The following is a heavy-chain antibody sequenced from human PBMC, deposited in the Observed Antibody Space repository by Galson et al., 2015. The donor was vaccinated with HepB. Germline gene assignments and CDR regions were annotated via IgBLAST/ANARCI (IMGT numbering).Heavy chain of an antibody. V-gene: IGHV3-23*01. Sequence: SLRLSCAASGFTFTGYAMTWVRQAPGKGLEWVSTITISGGSTYDAESVRGRFTISRDNSKNTLYLQMNSLRAEDTAVYYCAKDRGGGIYPRNSLDYGGQGTLVTVSS. J-gene: IGHJ4*02. CDR3: AKDRGGGIYPRNSLDY. D-gene: IGHD1-26*01. CDR2: ITISGGST. CDR1: GFTFTGYA.